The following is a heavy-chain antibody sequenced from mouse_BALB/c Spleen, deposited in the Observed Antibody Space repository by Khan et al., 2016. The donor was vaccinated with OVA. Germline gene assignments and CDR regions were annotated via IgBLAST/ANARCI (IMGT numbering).Heavy chain of an antibody. CDR1: GYSITSGYF. V-gene: IGHV3-6*02. Sequence: EVKLEESGPGLVKPSQSLSLTCSVTGYSITSGYFWNWIRQFPGNNLEWLGYIRYDGDSNYNPSLKNRISITRDTSKNQFFLTLNSVPPEDTATYYCSRGGSSGPAWFAYWGQGTLVTVSA. CDR2: IRYDGDS. CDR3: SRGGSSGPAWFAY. D-gene: IGHD3-1*01. J-gene: IGHJ3*01.